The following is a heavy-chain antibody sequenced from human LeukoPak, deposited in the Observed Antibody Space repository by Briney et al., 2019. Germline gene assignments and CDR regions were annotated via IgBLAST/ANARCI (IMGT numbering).Heavy chain of an antibody. V-gene: IGHV4-39*07. Sequence: SETLSLTCTVSGGSVSSSSYYWGWIRQPPGKGLEWIGSMYYSGSTYYNPSLKSRVTISLDTSKNQFSLRLSSVTAADTAVYYCARDGSGSYLWDSWGQGTLITVSS. J-gene: IGHJ4*02. CDR2: MYYSGST. CDR1: GGSVSSSSYY. D-gene: IGHD1-26*01. CDR3: ARDGSGSYLWDS.